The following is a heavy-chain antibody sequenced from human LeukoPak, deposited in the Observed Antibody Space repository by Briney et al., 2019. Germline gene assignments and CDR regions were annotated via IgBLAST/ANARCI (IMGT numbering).Heavy chain of an antibody. CDR3: ARLLDNDISGDPDTFDV. Sequence: SETLSLTCAVSGSSISSSNWWGWIRQPPGKRLEWIGYVSYTGRTKYNPSLQSRVTISIDTSKSQFSLKLTSVTSVDTAVYSCARLLDNDISGDPDTFDVWGQGTTVIVSS. J-gene: IGHJ3*01. CDR2: VSYTGRT. D-gene: IGHD3-22*01. V-gene: IGHV4-28*01. CDR1: GSSISSSNW.